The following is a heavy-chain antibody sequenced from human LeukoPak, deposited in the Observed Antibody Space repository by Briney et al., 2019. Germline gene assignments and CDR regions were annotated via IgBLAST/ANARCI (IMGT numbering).Heavy chain of an antibody. CDR1: GFTFSSYW. V-gene: IGHV3-7*01. CDR3: ARDARPNYYTSGSGI. CDR2: INQHGNEK. D-gene: IGHD3-10*01. J-gene: IGHJ4*02. Sequence: GGSLRLSCATSGFTFSSYWMSWVRQAPGKGLEWVANINQHGNEKYYVDSVKGRFTISRDNAKNSLYLQMNSLRGGDTAVYYCARDARPNYYTSGSGIWGQGTLVTVSS.